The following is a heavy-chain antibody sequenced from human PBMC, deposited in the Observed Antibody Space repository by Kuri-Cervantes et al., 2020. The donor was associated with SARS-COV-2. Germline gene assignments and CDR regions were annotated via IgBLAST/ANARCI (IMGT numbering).Heavy chain of an antibody. D-gene: IGHD3-22*01. CDR1: GGSISSYY. CDR2: IYYSGST. J-gene: IGHJ6*02. Sequence: SETLSLTCTVSGGSISSYYWSWIRQPPGKGLEWIGYIYYSGSTNYNPSLKSRVTIPVDTSKNQFSLKLSSVTAADTAVYYCAREGVRYYDSSGYYYDYYYGMDVWGQGTTVTVSS. CDR3: AREGVRYYDSSGYYYDYYYGMDV. V-gene: IGHV4-59*01.